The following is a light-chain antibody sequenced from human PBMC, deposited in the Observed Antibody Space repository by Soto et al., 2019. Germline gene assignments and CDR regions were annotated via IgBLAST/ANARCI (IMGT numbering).Light chain of an antibody. J-gene: IGKJ3*01. CDR2: TTS. Sequence: EILLTQSPDTLSLSPGERATLSCTASESVTSSCLAWYQRKPGQAPRLLIHTTSTRATDIPDRFSGSGSGTDFTLTISRLEPEDFAVYYCQQCGGSPLFSFGHGTRVDI. V-gene: IGKV3-20*01. CDR3: QQCGGSPLFS. CDR1: ESVTSSC.